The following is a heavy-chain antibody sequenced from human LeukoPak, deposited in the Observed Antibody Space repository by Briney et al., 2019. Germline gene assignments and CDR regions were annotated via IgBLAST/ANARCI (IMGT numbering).Heavy chain of an antibody. J-gene: IGHJ4*02. CDR1: GGTFSSYP. D-gene: IGHD3-9*01. V-gene: IGHV1-69*01. CDR3: ARSARSLRYFDWSH. CDR2: IIPIFGTA. Sequence: GSSVKVSCKASGGTFSSYPISWVRQAPGQGLEWMGGIIPIFGTANYAQKFQGRVTITADESTGTAYMELSSLRSEDTAVYYCARSARSLRYFDWSHWVQGTLVTVSS.